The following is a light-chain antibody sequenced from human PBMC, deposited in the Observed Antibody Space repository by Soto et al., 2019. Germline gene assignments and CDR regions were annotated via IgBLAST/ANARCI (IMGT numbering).Light chain of an antibody. CDR3: SSYTSSSTPYV. V-gene: IGLV2-14*04. Sequence: VSWYQQRPVKAPKLMIFDVTNRPSGVSDRFSGSKSGNTASLTISGLQTEDESDYYCSSYTSSSTPYVFGTVTKLTVL. J-gene: IGLJ1*01. CDR2: DVT.